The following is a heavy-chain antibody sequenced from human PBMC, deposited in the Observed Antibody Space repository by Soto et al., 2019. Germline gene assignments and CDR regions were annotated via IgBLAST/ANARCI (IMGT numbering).Heavy chain of an antibody. J-gene: IGHJ4*02. CDR3: AREHAPYYDYVWGSYRHFDY. D-gene: IGHD3-16*02. V-gene: IGHV3-30-3*01. CDR1: GFTFSSYA. Sequence: GGSLRLSCAASGFTFSSYAMHWVRQAPGKGLEWVAVISYDGSNKYYADSVKGRFTISRDNSKNTLYLQMNSLRAEDTAVYYCAREHAPYYDYVWGSYRHFDYWGQGTLVTVSS. CDR2: ISYDGSNK.